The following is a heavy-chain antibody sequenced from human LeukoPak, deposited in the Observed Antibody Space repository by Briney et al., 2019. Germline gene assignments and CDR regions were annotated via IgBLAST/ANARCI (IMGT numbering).Heavy chain of an antibody. Sequence: SETLSLTCTVSGYAITSGRFSWNWIRQPPGKGLEWIGCIYDRGPAYYNPSLKSRFTISVDRPKNQFFLNVTSLTAADTAVYYCARSRQASGLFNSWGQGTLVVVSS. V-gene: IGHV4-30-2*01. D-gene: IGHD3-10*01. CDR1: GYAITSGRFS. CDR3: ARSRQASGLFNS. J-gene: IGHJ5*01. CDR2: IYDRGPA.